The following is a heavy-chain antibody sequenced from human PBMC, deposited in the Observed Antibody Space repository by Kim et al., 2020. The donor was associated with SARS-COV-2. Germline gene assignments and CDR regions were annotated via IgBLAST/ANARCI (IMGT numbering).Heavy chain of an antibody. D-gene: IGHD3-3*01. Sequence: SVKGRFTISRDNAKNSLYLQMNSLRAEDTAVYYCASTYYDFWSGPYYFDYWGQGTLVTVSS. CDR3: ASTYYDFWSGPYYFDY. V-gene: IGHV3-11*06. J-gene: IGHJ4*02.